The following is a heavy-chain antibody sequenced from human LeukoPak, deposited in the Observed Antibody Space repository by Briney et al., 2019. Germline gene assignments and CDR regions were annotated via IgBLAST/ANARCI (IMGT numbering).Heavy chain of an antibody. D-gene: IGHD3-22*01. Sequence: PSETLSLTCAVYGRSFSGYYWCWIRQPPWKGLEWIGETNHSGSTNYNPSLKSRVTISVDTSKNQFSLKLSSVTAADTAVYYCASLDYYYDSSGYYSDYLGQGTLVTVSS. CDR3: ASLDYYYDSSGYYSDY. J-gene: IGHJ4*02. CDR2: TNHSGST. V-gene: IGHV4-34*01. CDR1: GRSFSGYY.